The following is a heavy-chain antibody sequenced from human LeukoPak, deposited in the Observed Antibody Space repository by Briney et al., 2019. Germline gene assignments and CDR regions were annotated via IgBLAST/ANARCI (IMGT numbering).Heavy chain of an antibody. V-gene: IGHV1-18*01. J-gene: IGHJ5*02. Sequence: ASVKVSCKASGYTFTSYGISWVRQAPGQGLEWMGRISAYNGSTNYAQKLQGRVTMTTDTSTSTAYMELRSLRSDDTAVYYCARDGSSGWYFSISGYNWFDPWGQGTLVTVSS. D-gene: IGHD6-19*01. CDR1: GYTFTSYG. CDR3: ARDGSSGWYFSISGYNWFDP. CDR2: ISAYNGST.